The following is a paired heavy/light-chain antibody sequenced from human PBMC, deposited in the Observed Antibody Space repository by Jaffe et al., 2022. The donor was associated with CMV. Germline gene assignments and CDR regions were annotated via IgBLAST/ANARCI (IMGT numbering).Heavy chain of an antibody. D-gene: IGHD1-26*01. Sequence: QVQLQQWGAGLLKPSETLSLTCAVYGGSFSGYYWSWIRQPPGKGLEWIGEINHSGSTNYNPSLKSRVTISVDTSKNQFSLKLSSVTAADTAVYYCARGGSYSGSYYSVLVGAFDIWGQGTMVTVSS. J-gene: IGHJ3*02. CDR3: ARGGSYSGSYYSVLVGAFDI. CDR1: GGSFSGYY. V-gene: IGHV4-34*01. CDR2: INHSGST.
Light chain of an antibody. V-gene: IGLV1-51*02. J-gene: IGLJ3*02. CDR1: SSNIGNNY. CDR2: ENN. CDR3: GTWDSSLSAWRV. Sequence: QSVLTQPPSVSAAPGQKVTISCSGSSSNIGNNYVSWYQQLPGTAPKLLIYENNKRPSGIPDRFSGSKSGTSATLGITGLQTGDEADYYCGTWDSSLSAWRVFGGGTKLTVL.